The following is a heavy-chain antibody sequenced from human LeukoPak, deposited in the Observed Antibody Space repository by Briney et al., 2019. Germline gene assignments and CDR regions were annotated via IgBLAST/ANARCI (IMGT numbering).Heavy chain of an antibody. CDR1: GDSISSSNYF. V-gene: IGHV4-39*01. Sequence: SETLSLTCTVSGDSISSSNYFWGWTRQPPGKGLDWIVSLSSGGTTYYNGSLKSRVTVSVDTSKSQFSLKLNSVTAADTAVYYCVRHVSGTYYRFDYWGQGTLVTVSS. J-gene: IGHJ4*02. D-gene: IGHD1-26*01. CDR2: LSSGGTT. CDR3: VRHVSGTYYRFDY.